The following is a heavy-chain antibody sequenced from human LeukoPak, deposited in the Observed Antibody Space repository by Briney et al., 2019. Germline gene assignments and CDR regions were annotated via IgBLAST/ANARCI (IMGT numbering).Heavy chain of an antibody. Sequence: GESLKISCKVSGYSFTSYWIGWVRQMPGKGLEWMGIIYPGDSDTRYSPSFQGQVTISVEKSISTAYLQWSSLKASDTAMYYCARRYCSGGRCYYSLDYRGQGTLVTVSS. D-gene: IGHD2-15*01. V-gene: IGHV5-51*01. CDR3: ARRYCSGGRCYYSLDY. CDR1: GYSFTSYW. CDR2: IYPGDSDT. J-gene: IGHJ4*02.